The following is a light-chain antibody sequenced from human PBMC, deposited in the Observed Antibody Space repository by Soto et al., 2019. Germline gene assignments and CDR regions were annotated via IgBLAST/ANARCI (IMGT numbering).Light chain of an antibody. CDR1: QSVSSN. CDR3: QQYNNWGT. J-gene: IGKJ4*01. Sequence: EIVMTQSPATLSVSPGERATLSCRASQSVSSNLAWYRQKPGQAPRLLIYGASTRATGIPARFSGSGSGTEFTLTISSLQYEDFAVYYCQQYNNWGTFGGGTKVEIK. V-gene: IGKV3-15*01. CDR2: GAS.